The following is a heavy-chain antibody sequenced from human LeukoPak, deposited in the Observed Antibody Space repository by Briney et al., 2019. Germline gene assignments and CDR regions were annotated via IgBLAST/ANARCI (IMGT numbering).Heavy chain of an antibody. Sequence: PGESLKISCKASGYSFTTNWIGWVRQMPGQGLAWMGIIFSPSFQGQVTISADKSISTAYLQWRSLKASDTAIYYCTKSSYRGAIAAAGVDYWGQGTLVTVSS. J-gene: IGHJ4*02. D-gene: IGHD6-13*01. CDR2: IF. CDR1: GYSFTTNW. CDR3: TKSSYRGAIAAAGVDY. V-gene: IGHV5-51*01.